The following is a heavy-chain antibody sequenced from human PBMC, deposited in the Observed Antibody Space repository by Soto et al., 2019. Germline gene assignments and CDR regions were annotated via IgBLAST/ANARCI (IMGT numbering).Heavy chain of an antibody. D-gene: IGHD2-15*01. CDR1: GFTFSSYG. CDR3: AYCSGGSCYYFQH. Sequence: ESGGGVVQPGRSLRLSCAASGFTFSSYGMHWVRQAPGKGLEWVAVISYDGSNKYYADSVKGRFTISRDNSKNTLYLQMNSLRAEDTAVYYCAYCSGGSCYYFQHWGQGTLVTVSS. J-gene: IGHJ1*01. V-gene: IGHV3-30*03. CDR2: ISYDGSNK.